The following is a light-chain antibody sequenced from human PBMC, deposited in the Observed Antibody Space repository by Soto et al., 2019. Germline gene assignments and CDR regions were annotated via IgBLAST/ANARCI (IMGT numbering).Light chain of an antibody. CDR2: DAS. V-gene: IGKV3D-20*01. J-gene: IGKJ1*01. CDR1: QSVSRNY. Sequence: EMVLTQCPATLSLSPGERATLSCGASQSVSRNYLAWYQQKPGLAPSLLIYDASSRATGIPDRFSGSGSGTDFTLTISRLEPEDSEVYFCQQYGTSQTFGQGTKVDIK. CDR3: QQYGTSQT.